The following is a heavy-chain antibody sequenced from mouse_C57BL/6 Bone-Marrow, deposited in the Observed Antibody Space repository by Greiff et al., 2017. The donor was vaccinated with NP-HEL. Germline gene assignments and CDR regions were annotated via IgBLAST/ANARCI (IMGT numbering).Heavy chain of an antibody. J-gene: IGHJ2*01. CDR1: GFSLTSYG. Sequence: QVQLKESGPGLVQPSQSLSITCTVSGFSLTSYGVHWVRQSPGKGLEWLGVIWRGGSTDYNAAFMSRLSITKDNSKSQVFFKMNSLQADDTAIYYCAKHYYGKGTYYFDYWGQGTTLTVSS. D-gene: IGHD2-1*01. CDR2: IWRGGST. V-gene: IGHV2-5*01. CDR3: AKHYYGKGTYYFDY.